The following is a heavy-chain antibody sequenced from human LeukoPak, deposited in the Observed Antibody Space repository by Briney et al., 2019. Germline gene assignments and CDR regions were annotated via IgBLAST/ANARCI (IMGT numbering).Heavy chain of an antibody. CDR2: ISSSSSYI. Sequence: GGALRLSCAASGFTFISYSMNWVRQAPAKGVEWVSSISSSSSYIYYADSVQGRFTISRDNAKNSLYLQMNSLRAEDTAVYYCARDDAFDIWGQGTMVTVSS. CDR3: ARDDAFDI. V-gene: IGHV3-21*01. J-gene: IGHJ3*02. CDR1: GFTFISYS.